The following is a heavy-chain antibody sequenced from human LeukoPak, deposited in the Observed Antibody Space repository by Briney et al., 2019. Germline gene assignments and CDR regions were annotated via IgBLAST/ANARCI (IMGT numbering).Heavy chain of an antibody. CDR2: ISSSGSTI. CDR3: ARVGYDDAFDI. J-gene: IGHJ3*02. Sequence: GGSLRLSCAASGFTFSDYYMSWIRQAPGKGLEGVSYISSSGSTIYYADSVKGRFTISSDNAKNSLYLQMNSLRAEDTAVYYCARVGYDDAFDIWGQGTMVTVSS. V-gene: IGHV3-11*04. CDR1: GFTFSDYY. D-gene: IGHD2-2*01.